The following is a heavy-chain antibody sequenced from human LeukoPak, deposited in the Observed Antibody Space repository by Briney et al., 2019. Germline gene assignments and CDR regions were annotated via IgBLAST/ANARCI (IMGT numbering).Heavy chain of an antibody. CDR1: GGSISSYY. J-gene: IGHJ3*02. CDR3: ARTVGLEHAPDAFDI. CDR2: IYYSGST. V-gene: IGHV4-59*01. Sequence: SETLSLTCTVSGGSISSYYWSWIRQPPGKGLEWIGYIYYSGSTNYNPSLKSRVTISVDTSKNQFSLKLSSVTAADTAVYYCARTVGLEHAPDAFDIWGQGTMVTVSS. D-gene: IGHD1/OR15-1a*01.